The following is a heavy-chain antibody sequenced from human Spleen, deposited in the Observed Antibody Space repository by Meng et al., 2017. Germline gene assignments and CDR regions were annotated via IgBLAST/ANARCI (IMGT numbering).Heavy chain of an antibody. CDR1: GNTLTKSA. CDR2: SDPEDGEM. CDR3: ILIDNWDDAWFDP. D-gene: IGHD1-1*01. Sequence: ASVKVSCKVSGNTLTKSAIHWVRQAPGKGLEWMGGSDPEDGEMIYAQKFQARVTMTEDTSTGTAYMELNSLRFEDTAMYYCILIDNWDDAWFDPWGQGTLVTVSS. J-gene: IGHJ5*02. V-gene: IGHV1-24*01.